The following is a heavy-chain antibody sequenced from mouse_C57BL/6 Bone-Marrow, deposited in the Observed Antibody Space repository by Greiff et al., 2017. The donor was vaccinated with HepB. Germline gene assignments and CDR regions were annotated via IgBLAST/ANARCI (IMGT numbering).Heavy chain of an antibody. J-gene: IGHJ1*03. CDR3: ARAITTVVAEYFDV. V-gene: IGHV1-52*01. Sequence: QVQLQQPGAELVRPGSSVKLSCKASGYTFTSYWMRWVKQRPIQGLEWIGNIDPSDSETHYNQKFKDKATLTVDKSSSTAYMQLSSLTSEDSAVYYCARAITTVVAEYFDVWGTGTTVTVSS. D-gene: IGHD1-1*01. CDR2: IDPSDSET. CDR1: GYTFTSYW.